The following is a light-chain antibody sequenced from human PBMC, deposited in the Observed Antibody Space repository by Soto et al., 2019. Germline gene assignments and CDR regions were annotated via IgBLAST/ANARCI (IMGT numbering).Light chain of an antibody. J-gene: IGKJ2*01. V-gene: IGKV3-15*01. CDR3: QEYNNWPRT. CDR2: GAS. Sequence: EIVMTQSPATLSVSPGERATLSCRASPSVSSNLAWYQQNPGQAPRLLIYGASTRATGIPARVSGSGSGTEFTRTISSLQSEEFAVYYCQEYNNWPRTFGQGTKLEIK. CDR1: PSVSSN.